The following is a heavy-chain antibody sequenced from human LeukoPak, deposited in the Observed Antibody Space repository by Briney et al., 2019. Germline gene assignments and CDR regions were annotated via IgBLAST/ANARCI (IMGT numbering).Heavy chain of an antibody. CDR1: GGSFSGYY. V-gene: IGHV4-34*01. CDR2: INHSGST. Sequence: PSETLSLTRAVYGGSFSGYYWSWIRQPPGKGLEWIGEINHSGSTNYNPSLKSRVTISVDTSKNQFSLKLSSVTAADTAVYYCARAGGSSWPYYYYGMDVWGQGTTVTVSS. CDR3: ARAGGSSWPYYYYGMDV. J-gene: IGHJ6*02. D-gene: IGHD6-13*01.